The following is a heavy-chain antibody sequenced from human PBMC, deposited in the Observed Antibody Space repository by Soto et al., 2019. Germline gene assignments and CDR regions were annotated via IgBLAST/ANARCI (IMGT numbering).Heavy chain of an antibody. CDR2: ISGSGGST. CDR1: GFTFSSYA. CDR3: AKERYDFWGGYDNYYFDY. Sequence: EVQLLESGGGLVQPGGSLRLSCAASGFTFSSYAISWVRQAPGKGLEWVSAISGSGGSTYYADSVKGRFTISRDNSKNTLYLQMNCLRAEDTAVYYCAKERYDFWGGYDNYYFDYWGQGTLVTVGS. D-gene: IGHD3-3*01. V-gene: IGHV3-23*01. J-gene: IGHJ4*02.